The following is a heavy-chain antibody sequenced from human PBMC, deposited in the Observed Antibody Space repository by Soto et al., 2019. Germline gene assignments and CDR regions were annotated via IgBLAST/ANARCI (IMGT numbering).Heavy chain of an antibody. D-gene: IGHD3-3*01. CDR3: AKSPHRYDFWSGYSRYYYYGMDV. CDR1: GFTFISYG. CDR2: ISYDGSNK. V-gene: IGHV3-30*18. Sequence: GGSLRLSCAASGFTFISYGMHWVRQAPGKGLEWVAVISYDGSNKYYADSVKGRFTISRDNSKNTLYLQMNSLRAEDTAVYYCAKSPHRYDFWSGYSRYYYYGMDVWGQGTTVTVSS. J-gene: IGHJ6*02.